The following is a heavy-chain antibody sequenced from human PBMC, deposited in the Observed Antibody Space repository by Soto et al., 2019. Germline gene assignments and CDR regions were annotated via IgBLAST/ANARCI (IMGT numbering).Heavy chain of an antibody. Sequence: ASVKVSCKASGYTFTSYAMHWVRQAPGQRLEWMGRINAGNGNTKYSQRFQGRVTITRDTSASTAYMELSSLRSEDTAVYYCARGRIVVVPAAPAYYYYGMDVWGQGTTVTVSS. CDR3: ARGRIVVVPAAPAYYYYGMDV. CDR2: INAGNGNT. V-gene: IGHV1-3*01. D-gene: IGHD2-2*01. CDR1: GYTFTSYA. J-gene: IGHJ6*02.